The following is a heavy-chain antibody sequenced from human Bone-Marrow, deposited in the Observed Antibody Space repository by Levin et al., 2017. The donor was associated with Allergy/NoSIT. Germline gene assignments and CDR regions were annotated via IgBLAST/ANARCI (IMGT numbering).Heavy chain of an antibody. J-gene: IGHJ3*02. CDR1: GFAFSNYA. V-gene: IGHV3-23*01. D-gene: IGHD4-17*01. CDR2: IRGNGHST. Sequence: GESLKISCAASGFAFSNYALIWVRQTPEKGLEWVSAIRGNGHSTSYADSVKGRFTISRDNSRNTLYLQMTSLRAEDTAVYYCGKDPNGDYVGAFDMWGQGTMVTVSS. CDR3: GKDPNGDYVGAFDM.